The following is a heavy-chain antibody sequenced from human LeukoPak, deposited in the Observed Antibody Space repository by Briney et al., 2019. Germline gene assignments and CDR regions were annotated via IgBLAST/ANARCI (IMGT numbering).Heavy chain of an antibody. J-gene: IGHJ4*02. CDR2: ISSSSSYI. CDR1: GFTFSSYS. V-gene: IGHV3-21*01. Sequence: GGSLRLSCAASGFTFSSYSMNWVRQAPGKGLEWVSSISSSSSYIYYADSVKGRFTISRDNAKNSLYLQMNSLRAEDTAVYYCAREGYSYGYDFDYWGQGTLVTVSS. D-gene: IGHD5-18*01. CDR3: AREGYSYGYDFDY.